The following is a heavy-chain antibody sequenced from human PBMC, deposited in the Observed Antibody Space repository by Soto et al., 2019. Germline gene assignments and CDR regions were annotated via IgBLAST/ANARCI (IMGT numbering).Heavy chain of an antibody. CDR3: AARTIFRLYYYMDV. D-gene: IGHD3-3*01. CDR2: MNPNSGNT. J-gene: IGHJ6*03. V-gene: IGHV1-8*01. Sequence: ASVKVSCKASGYTFTSYDINWVRQATGQGLEWMGWMNPNSGNTGYAQKFQGRVTMTRNTSISTAYMELSSLRSGDTAVYYCAARTIFRLYYYMDVWDKGTTVTVSS. CDR1: GYTFTSYD.